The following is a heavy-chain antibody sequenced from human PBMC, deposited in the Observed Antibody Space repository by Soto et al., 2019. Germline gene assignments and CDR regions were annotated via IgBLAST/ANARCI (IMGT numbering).Heavy chain of an antibody. CDR2: INQDGRKK. CDR1: GFSFSNYW. J-gene: IGHJ4*02. Sequence: GGSLRLTCAASGFSFSNYWMSWVRQAPGKGLEWVANINQDGRKKFYVDSVKGRFTISRDNAKKSLHLQMNSLRADDTAVYYCARDAYYDESNGYFDSWGQGT. CDR3: ARDAYYDESNGYFDS. D-gene: IGHD3-22*01. V-gene: IGHV3-7*03.